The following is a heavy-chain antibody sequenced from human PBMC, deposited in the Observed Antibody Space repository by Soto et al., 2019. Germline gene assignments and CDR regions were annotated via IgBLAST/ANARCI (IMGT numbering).Heavy chain of an antibody. Sequence: CRGVEDSSVSYGVRRIRKMPGKGLEWMGIIYPGDSYTNYSPSFQGHVTISADKSISTAYLQWSSLKASDTAMYYCATGCSGGFCLSGMPRYYFPGLDVWGNRTTVPVSS. J-gene: IGHJ6*04. V-gene: IGHV5-10-1*01. D-gene: IGHD2-15*01. CDR2: IYPGDSYT. CDR3: ATGCSGGFCLSGMPRYYFPGLDV. CDR1: EDSSVSYG.